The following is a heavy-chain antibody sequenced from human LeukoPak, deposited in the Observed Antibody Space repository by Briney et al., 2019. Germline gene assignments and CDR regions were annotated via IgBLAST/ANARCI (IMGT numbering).Heavy chain of an antibody. J-gene: IGHJ4*02. CDR2: ISSSSGYI. CDR3: ARQGLRYFDWLSIMGIDY. D-gene: IGHD3-9*01. CDR1: GFTFSSYT. Sequence: GGSLRLSCAASGFTFSSYTMNWVRQAPGKGLEWVSSISSSSGYIYYADSVKGRFTISRDNAKNSLYLQMNSLRAEDTAVYYCARQGLRYFDWLSIMGIDYWGQGTLVTVSS. V-gene: IGHV3-21*01.